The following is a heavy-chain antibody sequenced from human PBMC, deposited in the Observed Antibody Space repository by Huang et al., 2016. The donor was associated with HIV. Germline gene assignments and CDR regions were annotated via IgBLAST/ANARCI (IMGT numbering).Heavy chain of an antibody. CDR1: VFTFSSYW. CDR3: ARHRSSGGVEEAFDI. V-gene: IGHV3-74*03. CDR2: INNDGRIT. Sequence: EVQLVESGGGLVQPGGSLRLSRAASVFTFSSYWMHWVREVPGKGLVWISRINNDGRITAYADSVKGRITSSRDNARNTMYLQMTTLSAGDTAVYYCARHRSSGGVEEAFDIWGPGTLVTVAS. D-gene: IGHD2-8*02. J-gene: IGHJ3*02.